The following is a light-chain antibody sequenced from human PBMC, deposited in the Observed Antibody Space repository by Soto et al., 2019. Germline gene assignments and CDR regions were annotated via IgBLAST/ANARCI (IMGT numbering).Light chain of an antibody. J-gene: IGLJ1*01. CDR2: EVS. CDR3: SSYTSSSTV. CDR1: SSDVGGYNY. Sequence: QSLLSHPASVSGSPGHSITISCTGTSSDVGGYNYVSWYQQHPGKAPKLMIYEVSNRPSGVSNRFSGSKSGNTASLTISGLQAEEEADYYCSSYTSSSTVFGTGTKVTVL. V-gene: IGLV2-14*01.